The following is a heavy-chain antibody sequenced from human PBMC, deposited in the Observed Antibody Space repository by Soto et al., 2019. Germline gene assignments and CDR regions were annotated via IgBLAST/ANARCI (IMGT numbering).Heavy chain of an antibody. CDR2: ISISGTDT. CDR3: AFPSRLPNY. V-gene: IGHV3-11*03. CDR1: GFTFTDYY. Sequence: GGSLRLSCVASGFTFTDYYMNWIRQTPGKGLEWLSYISISGTDTNYGDSVKGRFTISRDNAKNSIYLQMNSLRVEDTAVYYCAFPSRLPNYWGQGTLVTVSS. D-gene: IGHD6-25*01. J-gene: IGHJ4*02.